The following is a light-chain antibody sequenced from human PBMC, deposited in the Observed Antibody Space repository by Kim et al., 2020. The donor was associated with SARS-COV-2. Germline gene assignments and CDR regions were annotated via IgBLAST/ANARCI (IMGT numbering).Light chain of an antibody. CDR3: QVWDSDSHPRAL. Sequence: SYELTQPPSMSVAPGKTARMTCGGNNIGSKTVHWYQQRPGQAPVLVIFYDSDRPSGIPERFSGSNSGNTATLTISRVEAGDEADYYCQVWDSDSHPRALFGGGTQLTVL. CDR1: NIGSKT. J-gene: IGLJ2*01. V-gene: IGLV3-21*04. CDR2: YDS.